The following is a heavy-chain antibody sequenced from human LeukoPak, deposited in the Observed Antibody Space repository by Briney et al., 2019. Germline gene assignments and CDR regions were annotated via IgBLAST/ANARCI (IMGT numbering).Heavy chain of an antibody. Sequence: GGSLRLSCAVSGFTFSSYWMKWLRQAPGKGLEWVASIRQDGGEKSYVDSVKGRFTISRDNTKNSLYLQMSSLRAEDTAVYYCARDGTAAGLYFDLWGQGTLVTVSS. J-gene: IGHJ4*01. CDR1: GFTFSSYW. D-gene: IGHD6-13*01. V-gene: IGHV3-7*01. CDR2: IRQDGGEK. CDR3: ARDGTAAGLYFDL.